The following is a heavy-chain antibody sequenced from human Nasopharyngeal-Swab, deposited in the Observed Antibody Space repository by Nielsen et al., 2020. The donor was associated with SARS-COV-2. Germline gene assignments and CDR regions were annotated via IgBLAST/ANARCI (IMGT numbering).Heavy chain of an antibody. CDR3: ARERAGVLRRHAFDI. CDR2: ISSSSSYI. D-gene: IGHD4/OR15-4a*01. CDR1: GFTFSSYS. J-gene: IGHJ3*02. Sequence: GGSLRLSCAASGFTFSSYSMNWVRQAPGKGLEWVSSISSSSSYISYADSLKGRFTISRDNAKNSLYLQMNSLRAEDTAVYYCARERAGVLRRHAFDIWGQGTIVTVSS. V-gene: IGHV3-21*01.